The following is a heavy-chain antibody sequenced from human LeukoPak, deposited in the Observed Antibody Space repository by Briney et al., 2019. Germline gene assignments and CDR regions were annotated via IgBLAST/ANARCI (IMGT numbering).Heavy chain of an antibody. Sequence: PGESLRLSCAVSGFSLYTYSMNWVRQAPGKGLEWASSITSTSTYIYYADSVKGRSTISRDNAKNSLYLQMNSLRVEDTAVYYCARVGSAAPVTSSGHTIDYWGQGTLVIVSS. CDR2: ITSTSTYI. J-gene: IGHJ4*02. CDR3: ARVGSAAPVTSSGHTIDY. V-gene: IGHV3-21*01. CDR1: GFSLYTYS. D-gene: IGHD3-22*01.